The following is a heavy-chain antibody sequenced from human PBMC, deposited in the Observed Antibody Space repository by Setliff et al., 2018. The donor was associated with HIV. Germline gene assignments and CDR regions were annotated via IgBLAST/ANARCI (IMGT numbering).Heavy chain of an antibody. CDR2: MNPNSGVS. Sequence: GASVISCKASATFTNVDIHWLRRATGQGLEWMGWMNPNSGVSGYGQKFQGRVTMTRDTSISTAYMELSSLTSEDTAVYYCARGKGVGGVIITGGLDVWGKGTTVTVSS. D-gene: IGHD3-10*01. V-gene: IGHV1-8*01. J-gene: IGHJ6*04. CDR1: ATFTNVD. CDR3: ARGKGVGGVIITGGLDV.